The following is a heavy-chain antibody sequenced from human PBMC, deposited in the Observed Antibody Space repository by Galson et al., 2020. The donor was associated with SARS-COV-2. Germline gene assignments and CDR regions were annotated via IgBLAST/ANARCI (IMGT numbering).Heavy chain of an antibody. CDR3: VRDDGTAPYDY. CDR1: GFAVSSKY. J-gene: IGHJ4*02. D-gene: IGHD5-18*01. Sequence: GESLKISCAASGFAVSSKYMSWVRQAPGKGLECVSVIYYDGNTNYADSVRGRFTISRDTSKNTVSLQMNSLRVDDTAVYYCVRDDGTAPYDYWGPGTLVTVS. CDR2: IYYDGNT. V-gene: IGHV3-53*05.